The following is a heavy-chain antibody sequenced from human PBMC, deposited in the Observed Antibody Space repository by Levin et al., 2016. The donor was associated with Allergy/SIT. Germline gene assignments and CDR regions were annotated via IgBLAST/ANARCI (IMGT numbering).Heavy chain of an antibody. Sequence: WIRQPPGKGLEWVSAISGSGGSTYYADSVKGRFTISRDNSKNTLYLQMNSLRAEDTAVYYCAKSSAPHRPHSYWGQGTLVTVSS. CDR3: AKSSAPHRPHSY. CDR2: ISGSGGST. V-gene: IGHV3-23*01. D-gene: IGHD6-6*01. J-gene: IGHJ4*02.